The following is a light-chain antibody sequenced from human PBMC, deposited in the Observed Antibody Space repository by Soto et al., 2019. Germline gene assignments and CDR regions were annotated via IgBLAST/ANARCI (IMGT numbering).Light chain of an antibody. J-gene: IGLJ1*01. V-gene: IGLV2-18*02. CDR2: EVS. CDR1: SSDVGSYNR. CDR3: NSYTGSSTYV. Sequence: QSALTQPHSVSGSPGQSVAISCTGTSSDVGSYNRVSWYQQPPGAAPKLMIYEVSNRPSGVPDRFSGSKSGNTASLTISGLQAEDEADYYCNSYTGSSTYVFGTGTKLTVL.